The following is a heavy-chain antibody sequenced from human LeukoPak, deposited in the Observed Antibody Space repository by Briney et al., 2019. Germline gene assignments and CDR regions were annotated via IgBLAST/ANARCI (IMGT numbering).Heavy chain of an antibody. D-gene: IGHD1-1*01. Sequence: GSLRLSCAASGFTFSSYTMHWIRQAPGKGLEWVSSISGSNSYIFYADSVKGRFTVSRVNAKDSLYLQMNSLRAEDTAVYYCARALTTLTYEGYWGQGTLVTVSS. CDR1: GFTFSSYT. V-gene: IGHV3-21*01. CDR2: ISGSNSYI. J-gene: IGHJ4*02. CDR3: ARALTTLTYEGY.